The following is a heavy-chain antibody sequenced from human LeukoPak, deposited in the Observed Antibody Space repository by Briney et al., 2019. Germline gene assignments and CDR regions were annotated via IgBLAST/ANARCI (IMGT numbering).Heavy chain of an antibody. D-gene: IGHD4-17*01. V-gene: IGHV4-38-2*02. Sequence: PSETLSLTCAVSGYSISSGYYWGWIRQSPGKGLGGIASIYHSGSTYSNPSLKSRVTISVDTSRNQFSLKLSSVTAADTAVYYCAREEHGDYEDYWGQGIQVTVSS. CDR3: AREEHGDYEDY. CDR1: GYSISSGYY. J-gene: IGHJ4*02. CDR2: IYHSGST.